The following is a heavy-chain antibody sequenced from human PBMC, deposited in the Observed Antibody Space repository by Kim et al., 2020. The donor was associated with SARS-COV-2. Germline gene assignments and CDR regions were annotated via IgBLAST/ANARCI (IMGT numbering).Heavy chain of an antibody. V-gene: IGHV4-34*01. CDR3: ARRTQRYYYDSSGYYDPHFDY. J-gene: IGHJ4*02. Sequence: SETLSLTCAVYGGSFSGYYWSWIRQPPGKGLEWIGEINHSGSTNYNPSLKSRVTISVDTSKNQFSLKLSSVTAADTAVYYCARRTQRYYYDSSGYYDPHFDYWGQGTLVTVSS. CDR1: GGSFSGYY. D-gene: IGHD3-22*01. CDR2: INHSGST.